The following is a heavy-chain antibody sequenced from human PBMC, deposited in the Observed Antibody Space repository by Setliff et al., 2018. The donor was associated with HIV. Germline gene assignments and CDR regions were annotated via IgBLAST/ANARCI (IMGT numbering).Heavy chain of an antibody. CDR2: IYYRGST. CDR3: ARAPLSGGSFGWFDP. D-gene: IGHD2-15*01. V-gene: IGHV4-39*07. CDR1: GGSISSSSYY. Sequence: PSETLSLTCTVSGGSISSSSYYWGWIRQPPGKGLEWIGSIYYRGSTYYNPSLESRVTISIDTSKNQFSLKLSSVTAADTAVYYCARAPLSGGSFGWFDPWGQGTLVTVSS. J-gene: IGHJ5*02.